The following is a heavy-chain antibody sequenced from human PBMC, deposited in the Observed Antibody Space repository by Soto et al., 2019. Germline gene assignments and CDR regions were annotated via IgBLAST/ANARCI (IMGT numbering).Heavy chain of an antibody. Sequence: ASVKVSCKASGYTSISYAISWVRQAPGQGLEWMGWVSAYNGNTKYAQKFQGRVTMTTDTSTSTVYMELRSLRSDDTAVYYCAKVSHYYYGMDVWGQGTTVTVSS. CDR1: GYTSISYA. CDR2: VSAYNGNT. V-gene: IGHV1-18*01. J-gene: IGHJ6*02. CDR3: AKVSHYYYGMDV.